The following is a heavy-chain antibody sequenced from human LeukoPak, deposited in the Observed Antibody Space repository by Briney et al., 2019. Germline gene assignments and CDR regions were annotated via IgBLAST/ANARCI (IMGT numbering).Heavy chain of an antibody. V-gene: IGHV1-46*01. Sequence: ASVKVSCKTSGYTFTRYQIHWVRQAPGQGLEWMGVINPSGGTTTYAQNFQGRVTMTRDTSTITVYMELSSLRSDDTAVYYCAREAIFGVVREYYFDYWGQGTLVTVS. CDR2: INPSGGTT. CDR3: AREAIFGVVREYYFDY. D-gene: IGHD3-3*01. CDR1: GYTFTRYQ. J-gene: IGHJ4*02.